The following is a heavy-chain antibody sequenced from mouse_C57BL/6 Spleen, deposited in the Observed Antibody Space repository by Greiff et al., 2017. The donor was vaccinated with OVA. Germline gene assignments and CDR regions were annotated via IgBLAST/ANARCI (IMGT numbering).Heavy chain of an antibody. CDR1: GYTFTDYE. CDR2: INPETGGT. V-gene: IGHV1-15*01. J-gene: IGHJ3*01. Sequence: QVQLKQSGAELVRPGASVTLSCKASGYTFTDYEMHWVKQTPVHGLEWIGAINPETGGTAYNQKFKGKAILTADKSSSTAYMELRSLTSEDSAVYYCTRSLHYYGSKEFAYWGQGTLVTVSA. CDR3: TRSLHYYGSKEFAY. D-gene: IGHD1-1*01.